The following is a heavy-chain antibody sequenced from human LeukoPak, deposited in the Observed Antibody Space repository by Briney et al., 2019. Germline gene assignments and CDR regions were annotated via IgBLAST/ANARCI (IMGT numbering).Heavy chain of an antibody. CDR3: ARRGSDIVVVPAATPLFDY. CDR1: GGSISSSSYY. J-gene: IGHJ4*02. D-gene: IGHD2-2*01. V-gene: IGHV4-39*01. CDR2: IYYSGST. Sequence: PSETLSLTCTVSGGSISSSSYYWGWIRQPPGKGLEWIGSIYYSGSTYYNPSLKSRVTISVDTSKNQFSLKLSSVTAADTAVYYCARRGSDIVVVPAATPLFDYWGQGTLVTVSS.